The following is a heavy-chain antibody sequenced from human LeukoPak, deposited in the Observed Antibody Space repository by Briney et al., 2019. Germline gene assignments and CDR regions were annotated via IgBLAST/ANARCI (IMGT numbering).Heavy chain of an antibody. CDR2: IRYDGSNK. Sequence: GGSLRLSCAASGFTFSSYGMHWVRQAPGKGLEWVAFIRYDGSNKYYADSVKGRFTISRDNSKNTLYLQMNSLRAEDTAVYYCAKDYYYGSGSHLNWFDPWGQGTLVTVSS. V-gene: IGHV3-30*02. D-gene: IGHD3-10*01. CDR1: GFTFSSYG. J-gene: IGHJ5*02. CDR3: AKDYYYGSGSHLNWFDP.